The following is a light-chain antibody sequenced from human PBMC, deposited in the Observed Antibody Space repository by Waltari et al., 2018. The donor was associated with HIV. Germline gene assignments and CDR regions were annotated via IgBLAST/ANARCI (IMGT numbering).Light chain of an antibody. V-gene: IGLV2-23*02. CDR3: CSYAGSGTLTV. CDR1: SSDVGSYNL. Sequence: QSALTQPASVSGSPGQSITISCTGTSSDVGSYNLVSWYQQHPGKAPKLMIYEVNKRPSGVSNRFSGSKSGNTASLTISGLQADDEAEYYCCSYAGSGTLTVFGGGTRLTVL. J-gene: IGLJ3*02. CDR2: EVN.